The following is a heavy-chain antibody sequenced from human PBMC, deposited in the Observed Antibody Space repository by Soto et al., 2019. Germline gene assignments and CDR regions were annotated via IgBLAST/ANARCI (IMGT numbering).Heavy chain of an antibody. CDR1: GFTFSDYY. V-gene: IGHV3-11*01. D-gene: IGHD3-9*01. CDR2: ITSSSSTI. J-gene: IGHJ4*02. CDR3: ATVFRSSNFEN. Sequence: PGGSLRLSCTASGFTFSDYYMSWIRQTPGKGLEWISYITSSSSTIYYADSVKGRFTISRDNARHSLYLQMNSLTAEDTALYYSATVFRSSNFENWGQGTLVTVSS.